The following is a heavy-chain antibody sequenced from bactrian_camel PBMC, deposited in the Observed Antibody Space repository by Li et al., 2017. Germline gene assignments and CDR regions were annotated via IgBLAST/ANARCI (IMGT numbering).Heavy chain of an antibody. CDR1: GYPSSRHC. CDR2: IRRNGDA. Sequence: HVQLVESGGGSVQAGGSLRLSCAHSGYPSSRHCMGWFRQAPGKAREGIAGIRRNGDAYYADSVKGRFTVSRDNAKNTLYLQMDSLQPEDTAIYYCAADFRGKYSDYGPSENMNMFIGGRGPRSPSP. D-gene: IGHD4*01. V-gene: IGHV3S53*01. CDR3: AADFRGKYSDYGPSENMNMF. J-gene: IGHJ4*01.